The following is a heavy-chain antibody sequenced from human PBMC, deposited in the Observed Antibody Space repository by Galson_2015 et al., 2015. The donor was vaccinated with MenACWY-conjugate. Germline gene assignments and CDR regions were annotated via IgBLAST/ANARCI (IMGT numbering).Heavy chain of an antibody. CDR1: GFTFNTHG. V-gene: IGHV3-30*18. Sequence: SLRLSCAASGFTFNTHGLHWVRQAPGKGLEWMAVISFDGVTKHYADPVMGRFTISRDNSNNTLYLQMNSLRPEDSAVYYCAKVRWLRLNSDAYDVWGQGTMVTVSS. CDR2: ISFDGVTK. CDR3: AKVRWLRLNSDAYDV. D-gene: IGHD5-12*01. J-gene: IGHJ3*01.